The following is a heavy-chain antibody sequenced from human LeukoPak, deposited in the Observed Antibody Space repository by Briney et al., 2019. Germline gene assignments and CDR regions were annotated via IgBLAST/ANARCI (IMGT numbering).Heavy chain of an antibody. D-gene: IGHD6-13*01. J-gene: IGHJ6*02. CDR3: ARAYSSTWSVYGMDV. Sequence: ASVKVPCKASGYTFTSYGITWVRQAPGQGLEWMGWISAYNGNTNYAQKLQGRVTMTTDTSTSTAYMELRSLRSDDTAVYYCARAYSSTWSVYGMDVWGQGTTVTVSS. V-gene: IGHV1-18*01. CDR1: GYTFTSYG. CDR2: ISAYNGNT.